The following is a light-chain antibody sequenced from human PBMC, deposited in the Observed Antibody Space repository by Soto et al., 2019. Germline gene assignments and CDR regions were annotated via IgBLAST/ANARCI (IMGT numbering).Light chain of an antibody. CDR2: EVS. Sequence: QFLLTQPASVSGSPGQSITISGTGTSSDVGGYNYVSWYQQHPGKAPKLMIYEVSNRPSGVSNRFSGSKSGNTASLTISGLQAEDEADYYCSSYTSSSTLVVFGGGTKVTVL. CDR3: SSYTSSSTLVV. CDR1: SSDVGGYNY. J-gene: IGLJ2*01. V-gene: IGLV2-14*01.